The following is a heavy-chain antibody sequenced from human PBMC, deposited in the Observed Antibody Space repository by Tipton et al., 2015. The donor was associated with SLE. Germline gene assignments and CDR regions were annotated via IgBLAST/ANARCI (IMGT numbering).Heavy chain of an antibody. V-gene: IGHV1-18*01. D-gene: IGHD3-3*01. CDR2: ISAYNGNT. CDR1: GYSFTSYG. J-gene: IGHJ6*02. CDR3: ARDTIFGVVIIDYYYGMDV. Sequence: QLVQSGAEVKKPGESLKISCKGSGYSFTSYGISWVRQAPGQGLEWMGWISAYNGNTNYAQKLQGRVTMTTDTSTSTAYMELRSLRSDDTAVYYCARDTIFGVVIIDYYYGMDVWGQGTTVTVSS.